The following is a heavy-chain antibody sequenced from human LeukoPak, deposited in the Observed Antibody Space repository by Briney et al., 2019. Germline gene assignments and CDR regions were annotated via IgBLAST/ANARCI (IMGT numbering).Heavy chain of an antibody. CDR3: ARETITGQLHFQH. J-gene: IGHJ1*01. CDR2: INPSGGST. D-gene: IGHD1-7*01. CDR1: GYTFTIYY. V-gene: IGHV1-46*01. Sequence: ASVKVSCKASGYTFTIYYMHWVRQAPGQGLEWMGIINPSGGSTTYAQKFQGRVTMTRDTSTSTVYMELSSLRSEDTAVYYCARETITGQLHFQHWGQGTLVTVSS.